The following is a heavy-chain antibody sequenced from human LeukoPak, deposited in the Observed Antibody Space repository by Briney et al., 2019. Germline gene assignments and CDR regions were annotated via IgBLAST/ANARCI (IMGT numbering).Heavy chain of an antibody. D-gene: IGHD2-21*02. J-gene: IGHJ4*02. V-gene: IGHV1-2*02. CDR1: GYTFTGYY. CDR3: ARDLEGDYYFDY. CDR2: INPNSGGT. Sequence: ASVKVSCKASGYTFTGYYMHWVQQAPGQGLEWMGWINPNSGGTNYAQKFQGRVTMTRDTSISTAYMELSRLRSDDTAVYYCARDLEGDYYFDYWGQGTLVTVSS.